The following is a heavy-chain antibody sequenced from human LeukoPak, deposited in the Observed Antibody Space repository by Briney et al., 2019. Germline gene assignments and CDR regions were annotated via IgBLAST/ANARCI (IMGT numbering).Heavy chain of an antibody. CDR1: GGSFSGYY. CDR3: ARRTGYSSGRYYYYYYYMDV. J-gene: IGHJ6*03. CDR2: INHSGST. Sequence: SETLSLTCAVYGGSFSGYYWSWIRQPPGKGLEWIGEINHSGSTNYNPSLKSRVTISVDTSKNQFSLKLSSVTAADTAVYYCARRTGYSSGRYYYYYYYMDVWGKGTRSPSP. V-gene: IGHV4-34*01. D-gene: IGHD6-19*01.